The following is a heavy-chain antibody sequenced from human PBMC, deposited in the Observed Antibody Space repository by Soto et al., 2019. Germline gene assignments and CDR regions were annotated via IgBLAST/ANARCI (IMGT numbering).Heavy chain of an antibody. CDR1: GGSFSGYY. V-gene: IGHV4-34*01. J-gene: IGHJ6*02. D-gene: IGHD3-10*01. Sequence: LETLSLTCAVYGGSFSGYYWSWIRQPPGKGLEWIGEINHSGSTNYNPSLKSRVTISVDTSKNQFSLKLSSVTAADTAVYYCARGRDYYGSGSYYVRYYYGMDVWGQGTRSRLL. CDR2: INHSGST. CDR3: ARGRDYYGSGSYYVRYYYGMDV.